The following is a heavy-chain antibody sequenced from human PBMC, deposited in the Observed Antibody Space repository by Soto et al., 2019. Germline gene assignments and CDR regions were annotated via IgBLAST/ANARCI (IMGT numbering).Heavy chain of an antibody. CDR2: INPKSGGT. V-gene: IGHV1-2*02. J-gene: IGHJ4*02. CDR3: VRREYILGAPSRDY. Sequence: ASVKVSCKASGYTFTGYYMHWVRQAPGQGLEWMGWINPKSGGTNYAQKFQGRVTMTRXXXXXXAXMXLXXXXSDXTAVYDCVRREYILGAPSRDYWGQGTLVTVSS. D-gene: IGHD1-26*01. CDR1: GYTFTGYY.